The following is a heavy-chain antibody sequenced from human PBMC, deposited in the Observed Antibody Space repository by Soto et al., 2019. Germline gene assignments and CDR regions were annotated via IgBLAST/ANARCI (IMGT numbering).Heavy chain of an antibody. CDR3: ARSIVTPSAMFDH. D-gene: IGHD2-2*01. J-gene: IGHJ5*02. CDR2: IYRTGHT. CDR1: GGSVNRGGYS. V-gene: IGHV4-30-2*01. Sequence: QLQLLESGSRLVKPSQTLSLTCAVSGGSVNRGGYSWSWIRQTPGKGLEWLAYIYRTGHTIYNPYLNRRATISLDEPNNQFPLHLTSVTAADTAVYYCARSIVTPSAMFDHWGEGLLVTVSS.